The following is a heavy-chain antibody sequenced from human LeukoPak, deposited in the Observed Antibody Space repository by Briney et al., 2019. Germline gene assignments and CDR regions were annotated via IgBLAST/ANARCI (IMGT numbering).Heavy chain of an antibody. V-gene: IGHV3-74*01. D-gene: IGHD6-13*01. CDR2: INSDGSST. CDR1: GFTFSSYW. J-gene: IGHJ4*02. Sequence: PGGSLRLSCAASGFTFSSYWMHWVRQAPGKGLVWVSRINSDGSSTSYADSVKGRFTISRDNAKNTLYLQMNSLRAEDTAVYYCAKENARRYSSSWCFDYWGQGTLVTVSS. CDR3: AKENARRYSSSWCFDY.